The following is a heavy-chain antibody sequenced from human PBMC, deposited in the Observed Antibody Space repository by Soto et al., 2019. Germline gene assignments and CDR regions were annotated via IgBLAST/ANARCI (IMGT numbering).Heavy chain of an antibody. J-gene: IGHJ4*02. CDR2: INHSGST. CDR1: GGSFSGYY. CDR3: ASLRGYSYGYEKDFDY. D-gene: IGHD5-18*01. V-gene: IGHV4-34*01. Sequence: QVQLQQWGAGLLKPSETLSLTCAVYGGSFSGYYWSWIRQPPGKGLEWIGEINHSGSTNYNPSLTSRVTISVDTSKNQFSLKLSSVTAADTAVYYCASLRGYSYGYEKDFDYWGQGTLVTVSS.